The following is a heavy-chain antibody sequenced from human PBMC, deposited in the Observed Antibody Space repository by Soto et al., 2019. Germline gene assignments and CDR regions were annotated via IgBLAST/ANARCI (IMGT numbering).Heavy chain of an antibody. Sequence: EVQLVQSGGGLVQPGGSLRLSCAASGFTFSNYSMNWFRQSPAMGLEWVSYITGSRSTIYYAAPVRGRFPISRDNARSSLYLQMNSLRDEDTAVYYCARAGHVPGALVDYWGQGNLVIVSS. CDR1: GFTFSNYS. CDR2: ITGSRSTI. V-gene: IGHV3-48*02. D-gene: IGHD2-2*01. CDR3: ARAGHVPGALVDY. J-gene: IGHJ4*02.